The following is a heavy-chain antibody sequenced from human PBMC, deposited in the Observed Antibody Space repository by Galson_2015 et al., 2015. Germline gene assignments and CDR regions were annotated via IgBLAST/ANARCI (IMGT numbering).Heavy chain of an antibody. CDR1: GYSFTSYW. Sequence: QSGAEVKKPGESLKISCKGSGYSFTSYWIGWVRQMPGKGLEWMGIIYPGDSDTRYSPSFQGQVTISADKSISTAYLQWSSLKASDAAMYYCARLYYGSGSYYRFDPWGQGTLATVSS. D-gene: IGHD3-10*01. V-gene: IGHV5-51*01. CDR2: IYPGDSDT. J-gene: IGHJ5*02. CDR3: ARLYYGSGSYYRFDP.